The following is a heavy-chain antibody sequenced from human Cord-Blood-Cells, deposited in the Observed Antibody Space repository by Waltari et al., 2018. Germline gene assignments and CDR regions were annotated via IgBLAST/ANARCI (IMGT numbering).Heavy chain of an antibody. CDR2: IYPGDSDT. V-gene: IGHV5-51*01. CDR1: GYSFTSYW. D-gene: IGHD6-6*01. J-gene: IGHJ4*02. CDR3: AGRDIAARPFDV. Sequence: EVQLVQSGAAVKKPGESLKIPCKGSGYSFTSYWIGGVRQMPGEGLEWGGIIYPGDSDTRYTPTSQVQITIAADKTNSTAYLQWGSLKASDADMYYCAGRDIAARPFDVWGQGTLVTVSS.